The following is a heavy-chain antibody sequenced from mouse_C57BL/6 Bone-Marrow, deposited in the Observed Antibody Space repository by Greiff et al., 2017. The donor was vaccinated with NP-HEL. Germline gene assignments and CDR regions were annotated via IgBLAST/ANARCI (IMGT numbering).Heavy chain of an antibody. D-gene: IGHD1-1*01. J-gene: IGHJ2*01. V-gene: IGHV1-84*01. CDR3: ARSPYYYGSSYFDY. Sequence: VQVVESGPELVKPGASVKISCKASGYTFTDYYINWVKQRPGQGLEWIGWIYPGSGNTKYNEKFKGKATLTVDTSSSTAYMQLSSLTSEDSAVYFCARSPYYYGSSYFDYWGQGTTLTVSS. CDR1: GYTFTDYY. CDR2: IYPGSGNT.